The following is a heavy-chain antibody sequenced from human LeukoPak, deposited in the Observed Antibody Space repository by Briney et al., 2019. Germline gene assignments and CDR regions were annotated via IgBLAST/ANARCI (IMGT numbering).Heavy chain of an antibody. Sequence: SETLSLTCAVSGYSISSNYYWGWIRQSPGKGLEGIGSIHHSGSTYYIPSPKSRVTKSVDTSKTPFTLAMTHVTAADTAVYYCARHYFSSTWVYYYYYMDVWGKGTTVTVSS. CDR1: GYSISSNYY. J-gene: IGHJ6*03. D-gene: IGHD6-19*01. CDR2: IHHSGST. CDR3: ARHYFSSTWVYYYYYMDV. V-gene: IGHV4-38-2*01.